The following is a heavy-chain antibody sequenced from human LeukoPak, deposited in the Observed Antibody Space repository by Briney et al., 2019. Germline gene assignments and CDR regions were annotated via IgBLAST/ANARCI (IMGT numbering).Heavy chain of an antibody. V-gene: IGHV4-30-4*01. CDR3: AGVREEVVLVPAATWFDH. J-gene: IGHJ5*02. D-gene: IGHD2-2*01. CDR2: IYYSGCT. CDR1: GGSISSGDYY. Sequence: SETLSLTCTVSGGSISSGDYYWGWIRQPPGKGLEWFVYIYYSGCTYYNPSLKSRFTISVHTSKNRVSLKLSSVTDASTVVYYCAGVREEVVLVPAATWFDHWGQGTLVTVSS.